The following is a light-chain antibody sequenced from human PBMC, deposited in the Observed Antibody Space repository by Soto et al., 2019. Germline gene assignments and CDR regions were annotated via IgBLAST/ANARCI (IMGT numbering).Light chain of an antibody. CDR3: QQSYFILGT. Sequence: DIQMTQSPSSLSASVGDRVTITCRASQYIGDFLNWYQQTPGKPPKLLIFGASNLHIGVPSRFSGSGSGTEFTLTLSNLRREDFATYYCQQSYFILGTFGRGTKVEI. CDR2: GAS. J-gene: IGKJ1*01. V-gene: IGKV1-39*01. CDR1: QYIGDF.